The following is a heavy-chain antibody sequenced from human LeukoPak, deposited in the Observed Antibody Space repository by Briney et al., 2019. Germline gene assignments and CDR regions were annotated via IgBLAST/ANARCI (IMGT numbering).Heavy chain of an antibody. CDR2: YGPSGGST. D-gene: IGHD5-18*01. CDR1: GFTLRNNA. J-gene: IGHJ4*02. CDR3: ARGSGYSYADDY. V-gene: IGHV3-23*01. Sequence: GGSLRLSCTASGFTLRNNAVSWVRQAPGKGLEWVSTYGPSGGSTYYADSVKGRFTISRDNAKDSLYLQMSSLRDEDTAVYYCARGSGYSYADDYWGQGTLVTVSS.